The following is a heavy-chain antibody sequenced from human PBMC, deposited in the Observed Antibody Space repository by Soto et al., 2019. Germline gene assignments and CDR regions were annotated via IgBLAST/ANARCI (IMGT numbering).Heavy chain of an antibody. Sequence: PSLTQCLTYTVSGGSIRSFYGRCIRQPLGKGLEWIGYIYYSGSTNYNPSLKSRVTISVDTSKNQFPLKLSSVTAADTAVYYCARLNGQKPYFDYWGQGTLVTVS. V-gene: IGHV4-59*08. CDR1: GGSIRSFY. J-gene: IGHJ4*02. CDR2: IYYSGST. CDR3: ARLNGQKPYFDY. D-gene: IGHD4-17*01.